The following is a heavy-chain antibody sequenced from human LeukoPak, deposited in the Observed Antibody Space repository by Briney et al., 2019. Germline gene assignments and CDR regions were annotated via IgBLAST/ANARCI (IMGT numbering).Heavy chain of an antibody. V-gene: IGHV1-69*06. Sequence: ASVKVSCKASGGTFSSYAISWVRQAPGQGLEWMGGIIPIFGTANYAQKFQGRVTITADKSTSTAYVELSSLRSEDTAVYCCASGGVSTVTTFRGYFQHWGQGTLVTVSS. CDR2: IIPIFGTA. CDR3: ASGGVSTVTTFRGYFQH. J-gene: IGHJ1*01. D-gene: IGHD4-17*01. CDR1: GGTFSSYA.